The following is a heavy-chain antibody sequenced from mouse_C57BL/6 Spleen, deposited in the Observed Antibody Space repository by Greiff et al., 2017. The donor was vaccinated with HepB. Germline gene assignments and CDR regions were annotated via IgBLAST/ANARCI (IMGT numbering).Heavy chain of an antibody. CDR3: ARPLTRDY. J-gene: IGHJ2*01. V-gene: IGHV1-82*01. Sequence: VQLQQSGPELVKPGASVKISCKASGYAFSSSWMNWVKQRPGKGLEWIGRIYPGDGDTNYNGKFKGKATLTADKSSSTAYMQLSSLTSEDSAVYFCARPLTRDYWGQGTTLTVSS. CDR1: GYAFSSSW. CDR2: IYPGDGDT. D-gene: IGHD4-1*01.